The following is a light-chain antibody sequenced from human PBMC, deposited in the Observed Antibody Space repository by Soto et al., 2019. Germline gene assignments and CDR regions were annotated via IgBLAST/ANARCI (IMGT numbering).Light chain of an antibody. Sequence: QSVLTQPPSASASLGASVTLTCTLSSGYSNYKVDWYQQRPGKGPRFVMRVGTGGIVGSKGDGIPDRFSVLGSGLNRYLTIKNIPEEDESDYHCGADHGGGSNFVVFGGGTKLTVL. CDR3: GADHGGGSNFVV. V-gene: IGLV9-49*01. J-gene: IGLJ2*01. CDR1: SGYSNYK. CDR2: VGTGGIVG.